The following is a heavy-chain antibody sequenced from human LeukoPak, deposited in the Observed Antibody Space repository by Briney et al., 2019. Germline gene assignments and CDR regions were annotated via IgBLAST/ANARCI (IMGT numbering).Heavy chain of an antibody. V-gene: IGHV3-7*03. CDR3: ARDGRGYTYGNDY. CDR1: GFTFSPYW. Sequence: GGSLRLSCAASGFTFSPYWMSWVRQAPGKGLEWVANIKQDGSEKYYVDSVKGRFTISRDNAKKSLYLQMNSLRAEDTAAYYCARDGRGYTYGNDYWGQGTLVTVSS. D-gene: IGHD5-18*01. J-gene: IGHJ4*02. CDR2: IKQDGSEK.